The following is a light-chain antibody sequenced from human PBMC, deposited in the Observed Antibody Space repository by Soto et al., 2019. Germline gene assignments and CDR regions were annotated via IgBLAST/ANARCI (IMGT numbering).Light chain of an antibody. CDR1: QSRLYSANNKNY. CDR2: GSS. Sequence: DIVMTQTPDSLAVSLGERATINCKSSQSRLYSANNKNYLAWYQQKSGQPPKLLIYGSSTRQSGVPDRISGSGSGTDFNLTISSLQAEDVAIYSCQQYYSGPITFGGRTKVEIK. J-gene: IGKJ4*01. V-gene: IGKV4-1*01. CDR3: QQYYSGPIT.